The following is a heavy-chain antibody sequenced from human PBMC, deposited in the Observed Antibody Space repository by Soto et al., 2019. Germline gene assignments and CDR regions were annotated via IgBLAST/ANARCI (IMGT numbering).Heavy chain of an antibody. CDR1: GFTFSNSA. J-gene: IGHJ4*02. V-gene: IGHV3-23*01. D-gene: IGHD5-12*01. Sequence: EVQLLESGGGLVQPGGSLRLSCAASGFTFSNSAMSWVRQAPGTGLEWVSVISGSGGSTYYADSVKGRFTISRDNSKNTLYLHMNSLRAEDAAVYYCAKDRGEYTGSPCDSWGQGTLVTVSS. CDR3: AKDRGEYTGSPCDS. CDR2: ISGSGGST.